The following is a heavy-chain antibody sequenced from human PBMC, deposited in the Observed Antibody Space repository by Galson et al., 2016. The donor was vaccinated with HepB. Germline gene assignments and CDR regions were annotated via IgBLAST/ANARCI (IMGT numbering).Heavy chain of an antibody. D-gene: IGHD1-1*01. J-gene: IGHJ4*02. CDR2: ISYSGST. Sequence: ETLSLTCTVSGDSISSTSYYWDWIRQPPGKGLEWIGSISYSGSTYYNPSLKSRVSISANTSKKQFSLKLSSVTAADTAVYYCARRYNWNDTLFDYWGQGTLVTVSS. CDR1: GDSISSTSYY. CDR3: ARRYNWNDTLFDY. V-gene: IGHV4-39*01.